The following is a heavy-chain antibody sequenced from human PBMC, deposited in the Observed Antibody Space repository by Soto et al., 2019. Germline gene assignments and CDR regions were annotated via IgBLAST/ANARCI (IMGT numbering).Heavy chain of an antibody. V-gene: IGHV3-21*01. D-gene: IGHD2-15*01. CDR2: ISSSSSYI. J-gene: IGHJ4*02. CDR3: ARDPTGYCSGGSCYPPHFDY. Sequence: GGSLRLSCAASGFTFSSYSMNWVRQAPGKGLEWVSSISSSSSYIYYADSVKGRFTISRDNAKNSLYLQMNSLRAEDTAVYYCARDPTGYCSGGSCYPPHFDYWGQGTLVTVSS. CDR1: GFTFSSYS.